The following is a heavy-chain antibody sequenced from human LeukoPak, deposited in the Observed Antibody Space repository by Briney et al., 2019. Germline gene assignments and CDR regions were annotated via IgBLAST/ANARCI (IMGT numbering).Heavy chain of an antibody. CDR1: GYTFSRYS. D-gene: IGHD3-10*01. CDR3: ARDPRGVIVRGVYDY. CDR2: IRSSSSYI. J-gene: IGHJ4*02. V-gene: IGHV3-21*01. Sequence: GGALRLSCADSGYTFSRYSMNWVRHAPGKRLEWGSSIRSSSSYIYDADSVKGRFTSSRDNAKNSMYMQMNSLRADDTAVYYCARDPRGVIVRGVYDYWGQGTLVTVSS.